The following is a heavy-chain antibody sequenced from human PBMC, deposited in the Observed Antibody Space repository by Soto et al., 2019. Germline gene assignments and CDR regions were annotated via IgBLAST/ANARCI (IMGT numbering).Heavy chain of an antibody. CDR3: AHAGDYDLLTFDH. D-gene: IGHD4-17*01. Sequence: QITLKESGPTLVRPAQTLTLTGDFSGFSLSTYHMGVAWIRQPPGKALEWLALIYWDDDKRYSPSLKDRLAISKDTSSNHVVLTITNMDPGDTATYFCAHAGDYDLLTFDHWGPGTLVTVSS. V-gene: IGHV2-5*02. CDR2: IYWDDDK. J-gene: IGHJ4*02. CDR1: GFSLSTYHMG.